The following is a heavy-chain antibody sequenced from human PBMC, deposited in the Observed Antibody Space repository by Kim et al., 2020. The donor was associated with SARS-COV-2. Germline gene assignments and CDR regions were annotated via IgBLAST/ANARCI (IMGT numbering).Heavy chain of an antibody. CDR3: ARELLRAFDI. V-gene: IGHV1-69*01. D-gene: IGHD2-15*01. J-gene: IGHJ3*02. Sequence: TANYAQKFQGRVTITADESTSTAYMELSSLRSEDTAVYYGARELLRAFDIWGQGTMVTVSS. CDR2: TA.